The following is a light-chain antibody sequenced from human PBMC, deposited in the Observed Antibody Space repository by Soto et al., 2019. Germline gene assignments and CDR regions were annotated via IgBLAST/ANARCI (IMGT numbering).Light chain of an antibody. CDR2: GAS. CDR3: QLYNNWPLT. V-gene: IGKV3-15*01. Sequence: EIVMTQSPATLSVSPGERATLSCRAGQSVSSNLAWYQQKPGQAPRLLIYGASTRATGIPARFSGSGSGTEFTLTISSLQSEDFAVYYCQLYNNWPLTFGGGTKVEIK. CDR1: QSVSSN. J-gene: IGKJ4*01.